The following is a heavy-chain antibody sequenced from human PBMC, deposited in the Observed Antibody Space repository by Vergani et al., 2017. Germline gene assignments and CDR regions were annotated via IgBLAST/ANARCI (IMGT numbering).Heavy chain of an antibody. CDR2: IWYDGSNK. CDR1: GFTFSNYG. J-gene: IGHJ3*02. Sequence: QVQVVESGGGVVQPGRSLKLSCAAPGFTFSNYGMHWVRQAPGKGLEWVAVIWYDGSNKYYADSVKGRFTISRDNSKNTLYLQMNSLRAEDTAVYYCASSQFDAFDIWGQGTMVTVSS. V-gene: IGHV3-33*01. CDR3: ASSQFDAFDI.